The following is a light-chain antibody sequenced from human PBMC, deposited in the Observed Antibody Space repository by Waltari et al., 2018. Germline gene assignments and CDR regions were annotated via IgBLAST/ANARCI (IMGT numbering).Light chain of an antibody. CDR1: SSDVGGYAF. CDR3: CSHAGSYPLV. J-gene: IGLJ1*01. CDR2: DVI. Sequence: QSALTQPRSESGSPGQSVTISCTGTSSDVGGYAFLSWYQQHPGKAPKLMIYDVIKRPSGVPDRFSGSKSGNTASLTISGLQADDEADYYCCSHAGSYPLVFGTGTKVTVL. V-gene: IGLV2-11*01.